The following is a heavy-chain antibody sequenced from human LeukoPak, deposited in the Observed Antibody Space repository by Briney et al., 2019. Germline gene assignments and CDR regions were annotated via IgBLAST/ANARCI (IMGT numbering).Heavy chain of an antibody. Sequence: ASVKVSCKASGYTFTDYYMHWVRQAPGQGLEWMGWINPNSGGTNYAQKFQGRVTMTRDTSISTAYMELSRLRSDDTAVYYCARLRITMVRGVIMGYYFDYWGQGTLVTVSS. CDR1: GYTFTDYY. J-gene: IGHJ4*02. CDR3: ARLRITMVRGVIMGYYFDY. D-gene: IGHD3-10*01. V-gene: IGHV1-2*02. CDR2: INPNSGGT.